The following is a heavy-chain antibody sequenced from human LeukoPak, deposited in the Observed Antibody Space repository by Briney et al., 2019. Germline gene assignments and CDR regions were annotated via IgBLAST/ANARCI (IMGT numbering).Heavy chain of an antibody. CDR2: ISYDGSNK. CDR1: GFTFRSYA. Sequence: GGSLRLSCAASGFTFRSYAMHWVRQAPGKGLEWVAVISYDGSNKYYADSVKGRFTFSRDNSKNTMYLQMNSLRPEDTAVYYCAKDRPPGAYWGQGTLVTVSS. CDR3: AKDRPPGAY. J-gene: IGHJ4*02. D-gene: IGHD2-8*02. V-gene: IGHV3-30-3*01.